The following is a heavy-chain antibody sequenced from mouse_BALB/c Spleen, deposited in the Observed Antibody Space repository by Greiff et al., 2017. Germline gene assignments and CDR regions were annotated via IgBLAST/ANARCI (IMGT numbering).Heavy chain of an antibody. V-gene: IGHV3-2*02. Sequence: EVKLQESGPGLVKPSQSLSLTCTVTGYSITSDYAWNWIRQFPGNKLEWMGYISYSGSTSYNPSLKSRISITRDTSKNQFFLQLNSVTTEDTATYYCARKGYGSSHWYFDVWGAGTTVTVSS. J-gene: IGHJ1*01. D-gene: IGHD1-1*01. CDR2: ISYSGST. CDR3: ARKGYGSSHWYFDV. CDR1: GYSITSDYA.